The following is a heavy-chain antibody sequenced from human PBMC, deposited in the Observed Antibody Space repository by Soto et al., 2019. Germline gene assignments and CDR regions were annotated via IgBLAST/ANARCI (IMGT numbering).Heavy chain of an antibody. D-gene: IGHD5-12*01. CDR2: INSDGSST. CDR1: GFTFSSYW. V-gene: IGHV3-74*01. Sequence: GGSLRLSCAASGFTFSSYWMHWVRQAPGKGLVWVSRINSDGSSTSYADSVKGRFTISRDNAKNTLYLQMNSLRAEDTAVYYCARPPRYSGYESDYWGQGTLVTVSS. J-gene: IGHJ4*02. CDR3: ARPPRYSGYESDY.